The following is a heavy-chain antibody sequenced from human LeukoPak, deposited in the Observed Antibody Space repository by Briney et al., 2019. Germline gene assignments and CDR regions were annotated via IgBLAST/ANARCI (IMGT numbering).Heavy chain of an antibody. J-gene: IGHJ4*02. D-gene: IGHD6-19*01. Sequence: PSETLSLTCPVSGGSISSYYWSWIRQPPGKGLEWIGYIYYSGSTNYNPSLKSRVTISVDTSKNQFSLKLSSVTAADTAVYYCAGSIAVAGIDYWGQGTLVTVSS. CDR2: IYYSGST. CDR1: GGSISSYY. V-gene: IGHV4-59*01. CDR3: AGSIAVAGIDY.